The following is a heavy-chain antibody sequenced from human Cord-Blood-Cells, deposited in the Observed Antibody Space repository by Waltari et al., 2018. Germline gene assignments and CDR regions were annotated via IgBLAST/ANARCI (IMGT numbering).Heavy chain of an antibody. CDR2: ISYDGSNK. CDR3: ARDNARFFDY. J-gene: IGHJ4*02. CDR1: RFTFSSHA. Sequence: QVQLVESGGGVGQPGWALTLPCAASRFTFSSHAMHWVRQAPGKGLEWVAVISYDGSNKYYADSVKGRFTISRDNSKNTLYLQMNSLRAEDTTVYYCARDNARFFDYWGQGTLVTVSS. V-gene: IGHV3-30-3*01.